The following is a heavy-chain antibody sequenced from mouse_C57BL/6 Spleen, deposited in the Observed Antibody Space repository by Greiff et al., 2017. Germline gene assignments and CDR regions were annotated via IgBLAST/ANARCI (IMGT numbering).Heavy chain of an antibody. V-gene: IGHV3-6*01. CDR3: ASIYDGYHFDY. CDR1: GYSITSGYY. D-gene: IGHD2-3*01. CDR2: ISYDGSN. J-gene: IGHJ2*01. Sequence: EVKLVESGPGLVKPSQSLSLTCSVTGYSITSGYYWNWIRQFPGNKLEWMGYISYDGSNNSNPSLKNRISITRDTSKNQFFLKLNSVTTEDTATYYCASIYDGYHFDYWGQGTTLTVSS.